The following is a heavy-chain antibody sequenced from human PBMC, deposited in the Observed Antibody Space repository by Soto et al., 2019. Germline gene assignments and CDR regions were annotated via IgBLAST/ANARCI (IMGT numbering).Heavy chain of an antibody. V-gene: IGHV4-4*07. J-gene: IGHJ4*02. CDR3: ARHGCDYNSSGCRYYFDS. CDR1: GGSIIGYY. Sequence: SETLSLTCTVSGGSIIGYYWSWIRQPAGKGLEWIGRIYTSGSTNYNPSIKSRVTMSVDTSKNQFSLKLSSVTAAGTSVYYCARHGCDYNSSGCRYYFDSWGQETLVTVSS. D-gene: IGHD3-22*01. CDR2: IYTSGST.